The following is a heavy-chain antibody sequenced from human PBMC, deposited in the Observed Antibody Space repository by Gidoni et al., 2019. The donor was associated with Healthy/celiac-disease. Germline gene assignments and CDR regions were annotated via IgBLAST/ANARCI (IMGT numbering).Heavy chain of an antibody. CDR3: ASYDSSGDGAFDI. J-gene: IGHJ3*02. CDR1: GFTFSSYA. Sequence: EVQLLESGGGLVQPGGSLRLSCAASGFTFSSYAMSWVRQAPGKGLEWVSAISGSGGSTYYADSVKGRFTISRDNSKNTLYLQMNSLRAEDTAVYYCASYDSSGDGAFDIWGQGTMVTVSS. D-gene: IGHD3-22*01. CDR2: ISGSGGST. V-gene: IGHV3-23*01.